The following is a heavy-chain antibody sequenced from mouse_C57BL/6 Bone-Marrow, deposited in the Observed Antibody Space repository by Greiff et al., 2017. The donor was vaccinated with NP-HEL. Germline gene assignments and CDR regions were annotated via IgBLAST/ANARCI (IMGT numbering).Heavy chain of an antibody. Sequence: QVQLQQPGAELVKPGASVKMSCKASGYTFTSYWITWVKQRPGQGLEWIGDIYPGSGSTNYNEKFKSKATLTVDTSSSTAYMQLSSLTSEDSAVYYCAKVNYGSSYLGVWGQGTTLTVSS. CDR1: GYTFTSYW. CDR2: IYPGSGST. V-gene: IGHV1-55*01. J-gene: IGHJ2*01. D-gene: IGHD1-1*01. CDR3: AKVNYGSSYLGV.